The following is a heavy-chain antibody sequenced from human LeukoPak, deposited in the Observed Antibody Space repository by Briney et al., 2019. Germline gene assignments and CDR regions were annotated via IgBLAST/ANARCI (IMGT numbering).Heavy chain of an antibody. CDR1: GGSISSYY. D-gene: IGHD5-18*01. J-gene: IGHJ4*02. Sequence: SETLSLTCTVSGGSISSYYWSWIRQPAGKGLEWIGRIYTSGSTNYSPSLKSRVTMSVDTSKNQFSLKLSSVTAADTAVYYCAREDSTRPRIDYWGQGTLVTVSS. CDR2: IYTSGST. V-gene: IGHV4-4*07. CDR3: AREDSTRPRIDY.